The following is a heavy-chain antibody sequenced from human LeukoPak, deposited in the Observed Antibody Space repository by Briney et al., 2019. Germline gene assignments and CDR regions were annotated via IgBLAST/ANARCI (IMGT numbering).Heavy chain of an antibody. V-gene: IGHV4-39*01. D-gene: IGHD1-26*01. J-gene: IGHJ4*02. CDR1: GGSISTSNYY. CDR3: ARVVGATYYFDY. Sequence: SETLSLTCTVSGGSISTSNYYWGWIRQPPGKGLEWIGNIFYSGSTYYSPSLKSRVTISLDTSRNQFSLKLTSVTAADTAVYYCARVVGATYYFDYWGQGTLVTVSS. CDR2: IFYSGST.